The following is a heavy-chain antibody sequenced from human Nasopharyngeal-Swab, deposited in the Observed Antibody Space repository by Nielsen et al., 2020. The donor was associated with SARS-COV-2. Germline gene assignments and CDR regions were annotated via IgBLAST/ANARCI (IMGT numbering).Heavy chain of an antibody. CDR3: ARGGGFGDLWANWFDP. CDR2: INHSGST. CDR1: GGSFSGYY. D-gene: IGHD3-10*01. V-gene: IGHV4-34*01. Sequence: ESLKISCAVYGGSFSGYYWSWIRQPPGKGLEWIGEINHSGSTNYNPSLKSRVTISVDTSKNQFSLKLSSVTAADTAVFYCARGGGFGDLWANWFDPWGQGTLVTVSS. J-gene: IGHJ5*02.